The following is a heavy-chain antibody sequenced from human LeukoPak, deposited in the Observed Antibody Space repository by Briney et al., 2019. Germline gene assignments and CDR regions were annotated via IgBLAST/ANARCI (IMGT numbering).Heavy chain of an antibody. CDR3: ATLTTPGWFNP. V-gene: IGHV4-38-2*02. CDR2: ISHSGST. Sequence: PSETLSLTCTVSGYSISSGYYWGWIRQPPGKGLEWIGSISHSGSTYYKPSLKSRVTISVDTSKNQFSLKLSSVTAADTAVYYCATLTTPGWFNPWGQGTLVTVSS. J-gene: IGHJ5*02. CDR1: GYSISSGYY. D-gene: IGHD1-1*01.